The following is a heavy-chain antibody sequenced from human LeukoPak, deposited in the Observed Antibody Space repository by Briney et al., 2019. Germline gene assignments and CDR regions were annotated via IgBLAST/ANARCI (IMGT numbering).Heavy chain of an antibody. V-gene: IGHV3-48*02. CDR1: GFTFSSYS. CDR2: ISSSSGTI. J-gene: IGHJ4*02. Sequence: GGSLRLSCAASGFTFSSYSMNWVRQAPGKGLEWVSYISSSSGTIYYADSVKGRFTISRDNAKNSLYLQMSSLRDEDTAVYYCARGIEAEYWGQGTMVTVSS. CDR3: ARGIEAEY. D-gene: IGHD6-25*01.